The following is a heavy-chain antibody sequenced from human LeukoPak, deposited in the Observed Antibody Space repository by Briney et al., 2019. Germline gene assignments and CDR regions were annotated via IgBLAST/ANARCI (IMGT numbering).Heavy chain of an antibody. Sequence: QPGRSLRLSRAASGFTFSDYAMHWVRQVPGKGLEWVAVIWYDGSNKYHADSVKGRFTISRDNSKNTLYLEMNSLKVEDTAVYYCAREGKAAGTSGWIDPWGQGTLVTVSS. J-gene: IGHJ5*02. V-gene: IGHV3-33*01. CDR1: GFTFSDYA. D-gene: IGHD6-13*01. CDR2: IWYDGSNK. CDR3: AREGKAAGTSGWIDP.